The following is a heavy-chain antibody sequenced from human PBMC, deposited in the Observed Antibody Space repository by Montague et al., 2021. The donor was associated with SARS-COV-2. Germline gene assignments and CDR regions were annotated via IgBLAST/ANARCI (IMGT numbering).Heavy chain of an antibody. Sequence: SLSLSCAAFGFIFSSYEMNWVRQAPGKGLEWISYISSSGGGSTKHYTDSVKGRFTISRDNAKNSLYLQMNSLRVGDTAIYYCARDRDWDDWCGMDVWGQGTTVTVSS. CDR2: ISSSGGGSTK. CDR3: ARDRDWDDWCGMDV. V-gene: IGHV3-48*03. D-gene: IGHD2-21*01. CDR1: GFIFSSYE. J-gene: IGHJ6*02.